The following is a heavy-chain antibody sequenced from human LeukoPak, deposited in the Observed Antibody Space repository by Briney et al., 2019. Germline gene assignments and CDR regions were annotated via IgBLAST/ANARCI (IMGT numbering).Heavy chain of an antibody. D-gene: IGHD1-26*01. CDR2: INNDGSSP. V-gene: IGHV3-74*01. Sequence: GGSLRLSCAAPGFTFRSYWMHWVRQTPGKGLVWVPRINNDGSSPTYADSVKGRFTISRDNSKKMLYLQMNSLRAEDTAVYYCAKDRSEIVGASDYWGQGTLVTVSS. J-gene: IGHJ4*02. CDR1: GFTFRSYW. CDR3: AKDRSEIVGASDY.